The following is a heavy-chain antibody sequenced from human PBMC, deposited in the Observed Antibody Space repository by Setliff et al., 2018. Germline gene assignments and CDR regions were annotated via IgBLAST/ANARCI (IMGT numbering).Heavy chain of an antibody. Sequence: ASVKVSCKTSGYTFTTYAINWVRQAPGQGLEWMGWINTNTGNPTYAQDFTGRFVFSLDTSASTAYLQISSLKAEDTAVYYCARDLGYCSTTSCHGDWFDPWGQGTLVTVSS. CDR3: ARDLGYCSTTSCHGDWFDP. J-gene: IGHJ5*02. CDR2: INTNTGNP. D-gene: IGHD2-2*01. CDR1: GYTFTTYA. V-gene: IGHV7-4-1*02.